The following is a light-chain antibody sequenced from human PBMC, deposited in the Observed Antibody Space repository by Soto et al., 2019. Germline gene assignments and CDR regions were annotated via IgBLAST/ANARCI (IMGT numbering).Light chain of an antibody. Sequence: DIQMTLSPSSLSASVGDRVTITCLASQSISTYLNWYQQKAGLAPKLLIYAASSLQSGVPSRFSGSGSGTDFTLTISSLQPEDFATYYCQQTYSTPPTFGQGTKVDIK. V-gene: IGKV1-39*01. J-gene: IGKJ1*01. CDR1: QSISTY. CDR2: AAS. CDR3: QQTYSTPPT.